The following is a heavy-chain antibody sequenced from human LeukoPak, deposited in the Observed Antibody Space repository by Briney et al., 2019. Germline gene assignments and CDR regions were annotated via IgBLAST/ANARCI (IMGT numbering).Heavy chain of an antibody. CDR1: GDSISTSNSY. Sequence: SETLSLTCTVSGDSISTSNSYWGWIRQPPGKGLEWIGSIYYSGSTYYNPSLKSRVTISVDTSKNQFSLKLSSVTAADTAVYYCARMYYYGSGSPRGGSLYWFDPWGQGTLVTVSS. CDR3: ARMYYYGSGSPRGGSLYWFDP. CDR2: IYYSGST. D-gene: IGHD3-10*01. V-gene: IGHV4-39*07. J-gene: IGHJ5*02.